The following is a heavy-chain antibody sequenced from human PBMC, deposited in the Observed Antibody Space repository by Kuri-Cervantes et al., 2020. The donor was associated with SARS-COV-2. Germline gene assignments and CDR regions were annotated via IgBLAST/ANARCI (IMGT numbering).Heavy chain of an antibody. D-gene: IGHD3-9*01. Sequence: GESLKISCAASGFTFSSYGMNWVRQAPGKGLEWVAVIWYDGSNKYYADSVKGRFTISRDNSKNTVFLQMDSLRAEDTAVYYCARDSGPLRYSYFDYWGLGALVTVSS. CDR1: GFTFSSYG. J-gene: IGHJ4*02. CDR2: IWYDGSNK. CDR3: ARDSGPLRYSYFDY. V-gene: IGHV3-33*01.